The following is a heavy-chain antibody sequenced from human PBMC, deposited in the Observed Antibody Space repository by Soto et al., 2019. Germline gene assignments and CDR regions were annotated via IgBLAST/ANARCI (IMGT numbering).Heavy chain of an antibody. D-gene: IGHD2-15*01. CDR1: GFTFSSCT. V-gene: IGHV3-21*01. Sequence: EVQLVESGGGLVKPGGSLRLSCAVSGFTFSSCTMNWVRQAPGKGLEWVSSISSSGSMYYADSVKGRFTISRDNANKSLYLQMNSLSGEDTAVYYWAREVQPVVRREYGYWGQGTLVTVSS. CDR3: AREVQPVVRREYGY. CDR2: ISSSGSM. J-gene: IGHJ4*01.